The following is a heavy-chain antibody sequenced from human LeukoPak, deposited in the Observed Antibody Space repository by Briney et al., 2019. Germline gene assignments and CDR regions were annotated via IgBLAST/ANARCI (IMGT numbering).Heavy chain of an antibody. CDR1: GFTVSSNY. V-gene: IGHV3-66*01. CDR2: IYSGGST. CDR3: ATAANNYGSGKYYYYMDV. D-gene: IGHD3-10*01. Sequence: QSGGSLRLSCAAPGFTVSSNYMSWVRQAPGKGLEWVSVIYSGGSTYYADSVKGRFTISRDNSKNTLYLQMNSLRAEDTAVHYCATAANNYGSGKYYYYMDVWGKGTTVTISS. J-gene: IGHJ6*03.